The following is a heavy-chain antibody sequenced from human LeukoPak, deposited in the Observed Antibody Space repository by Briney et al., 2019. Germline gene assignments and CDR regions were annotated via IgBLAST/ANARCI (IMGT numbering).Heavy chain of an antibody. V-gene: IGHV1-2*02. J-gene: IGHJ6*02. Sequence: ASVKVSCKASGYTFTGYYMHWVRQAPGQGLEWMGWINPNSGGTNYAQKFQGRVTMTRDTSISTAYMELSRLRSDDTAVYYCARGHGSSSYFTYYYGMDVWGQGTTVTVSS. CDR2: INPNSGGT. CDR3: ARGHGSSSYFTYYYGMDV. D-gene: IGHD3-10*01. CDR1: GYTFTGYY.